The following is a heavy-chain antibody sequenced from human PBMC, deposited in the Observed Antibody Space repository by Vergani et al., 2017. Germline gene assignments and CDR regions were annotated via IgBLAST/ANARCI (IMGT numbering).Heavy chain of an antibody. Sequence: QVQLQESGPGLVKSSETLSLTCSVSFDSIRNLYCNWIRRPPGKGLEWIRSIHYSENTNYNPSLKTRVTISVDTSKNQCSLTLTSMTVADTAVYYCASDTRSRQRADRWGQGILVTVTS. J-gene: IGHJ5*02. CDR1: FDSIRNLY. CDR2: IHYSENT. D-gene: IGHD2-15*01. CDR3: ASDTRSRQRADR. V-gene: IGHV4-59*11.